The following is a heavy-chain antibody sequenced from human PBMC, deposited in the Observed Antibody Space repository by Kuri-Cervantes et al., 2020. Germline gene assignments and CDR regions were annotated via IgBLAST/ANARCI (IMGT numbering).Heavy chain of an antibody. J-gene: IGHJ4*02. CDR1: GGTFSSYA. CDR3: ARDVKRYSSGRAPFDY. CDR2: IIPIFGTA. V-gene: IGHV1-69*06. Sequence: SVKVSCKASGGTFSSYAISWVRQAPGQGLEWMGGIIPIFGTANYAQKFQGRVTITADKSTSTAYMELRSLRSDDTAVYYCARDVKRYSSGRAPFDYWGQGTLVTVSS. D-gene: IGHD6-19*01.